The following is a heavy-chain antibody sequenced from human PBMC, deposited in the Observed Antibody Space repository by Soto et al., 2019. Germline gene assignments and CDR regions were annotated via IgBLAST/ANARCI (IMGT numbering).Heavy chain of an antibody. J-gene: IGHJ5*02. CDR1: GASISCYD. V-gene: IGHV4-4*07. CDR2: IFASGRT. CDR3: ARDSAGTTSFDWFDP. Sequence: PPVTMPLSCTVSGASISCYDLRLIRQPAGKGLEWIGRIFASGRTYYNPSLKSRVTMSVDTSKNQFSLKLRSLIVADTAVYFCARDSAGTTSFDWFDPWGQGTLVTVSS. D-gene: IGHD1-7*01.